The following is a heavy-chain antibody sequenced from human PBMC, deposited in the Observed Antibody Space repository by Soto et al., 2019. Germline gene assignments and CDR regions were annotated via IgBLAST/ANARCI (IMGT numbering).Heavy chain of an antibody. CDR3: ARVSEAYCGGDCSSWSDY. CDR1: RGTFSIYA. Sequence: QVQLVQSGAEVKKPGSSVKVSCKASRGTFSIYAISWVRQAPGQGLEWMGGIIPIFGTANYAQKFQGRVTITADESTSTAYMELSSLRSEDTAVYYCARVSEAYCGGDCSSWSDYWGQGTLVTVSS. D-gene: IGHD2-21*02. CDR2: IIPIFGTA. V-gene: IGHV1-69*12. J-gene: IGHJ4*02.